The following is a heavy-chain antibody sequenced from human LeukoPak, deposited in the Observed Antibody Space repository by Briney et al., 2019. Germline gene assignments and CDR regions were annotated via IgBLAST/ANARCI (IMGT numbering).Heavy chain of an antibody. CDR2: ISSSTSYI. CDR1: GFTFTDHP. D-gene: IGHD4-17*01. CDR3: ARAGGSTVSHSDY. Sequence: GESLRLSCVASGFTFTDHPMNWVRQAPGKGLEWVSSISSSTSYIYYADSVKGRFTISKDNAKNSLYLQMNSLRAEDTAVYYCARAGGSTVSHSDYWGQGTLVTVSS. V-gene: IGHV3-21*01. J-gene: IGHJ4*02.